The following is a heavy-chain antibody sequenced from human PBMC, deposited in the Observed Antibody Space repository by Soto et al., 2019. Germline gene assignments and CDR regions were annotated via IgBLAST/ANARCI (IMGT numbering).Heavy chain of an antibody. V-gene: IGHV1-69*13. Sequence: SVKVSFKASGGTFRNYGISWVRQAPGQGLEWMGGIIPMLGTANYAQKFEDRATIAADEPTSTAFMELNSLTSEDTAVYYCARTEIKMLVPAISRYTYYGMDVWGQGTTVTVSS. CDR1: GGTFRNYG. J-gene: IGHJ6*02. D-gene: IGHD2-21*02. CDR2: IIPMLGTA. CDR3: ARTEIKMLVPAISRYTYYGMDV.